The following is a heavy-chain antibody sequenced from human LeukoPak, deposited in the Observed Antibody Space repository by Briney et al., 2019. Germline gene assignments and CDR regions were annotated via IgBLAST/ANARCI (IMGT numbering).Heavy chain of an antibody. CDR3: ASFGISWTSAY. D-gene: IGHD2-21*01. CDR2: ISDGGSYR. CDR1: GFSFSRHW. J-gene: IGHJ4*02. V-gene: IGHV3-74*01. Sequence: GGSLRLSCEASGFSFSRHWMHWIRQPPGKGLVWVARISDGGSYRSHVGSVEGRFTISRDNVRNILYLHMNDLRGEDTAVYYCASFGISWTSAYWGQGTLVTVSS.